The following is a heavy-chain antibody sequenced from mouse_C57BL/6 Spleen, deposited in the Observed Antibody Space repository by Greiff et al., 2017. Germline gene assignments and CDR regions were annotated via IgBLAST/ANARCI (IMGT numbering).Heavy chain of an antibody. CDR1: GYTFTSYW. Sequence: QVQLQQPGAELVRPGSSVNLSCKASGYTFTSYWMHWVKQRPIQGLEWIGNIDTSDSETHYNQKFKDKATLTVDQSSSTAYMQLSSLTSEDSAVYYCARHYDYPMDYWGQGTSVTVSS. V-gene: IGHV1-52*01. J-gene: IGHJ4*01. D-gene: IGHD2-4*01. CDR3: ARHYDYPMDY. CDR2: IDTSDSET.